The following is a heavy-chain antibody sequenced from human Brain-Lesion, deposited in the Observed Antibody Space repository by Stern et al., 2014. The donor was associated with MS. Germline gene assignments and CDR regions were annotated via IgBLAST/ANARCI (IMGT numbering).Heavy chain of an antibody. J-gene: IGHJ6*02. CDR3: ARGRVVPGFQYYATDV. D-gene: IGHD2-2*01. Sequence: VQLVESGPGLVKPSQTLSLSCTVSGGSISSGGYYWSWIRQPAGKGLEWIGRIFNSGRTSYTPPLKSGVPISIDTSKNQFSLRLNSMTAADTAVYYCARGRVVPGFQYYATDVWGQGTTVIVSS. CDR1: GGSISSGGYY. V-gene: IGHV4-61*02. CDR2: IFNSGRT.